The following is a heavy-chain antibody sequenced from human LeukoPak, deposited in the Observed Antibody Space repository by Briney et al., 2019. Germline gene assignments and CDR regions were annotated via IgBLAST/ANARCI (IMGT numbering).Heavy chain of an antibody. CDR1: GFTFSSYA. J-gene: IGHJ4*02. D-gene: IGHD6-13*01. Sequence: GGSLRLSCAASGFTFSSYAMSWVRQAPGKGLEWVSAISGSVGNTYSADSVKGRFTISRDNSKNTLYLQMNSLRAEDTAVYYCAKGRYTSSWYLYDSWGQGTLVTVSS. V-gene: IGHV3-23*01. CDR2: ISGSVGNT. CDR3: AKGRYTSSWYLYDS.